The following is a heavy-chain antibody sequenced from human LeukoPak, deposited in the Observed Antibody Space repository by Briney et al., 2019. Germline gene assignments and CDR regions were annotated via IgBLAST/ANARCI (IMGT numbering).Heavy chain of an antibody. CDR2: INHSGST. J-gene: IGHJ5*02. V-gene: IGHV4-34*01. CDR1: GGSFSGYY. Sequence: SETLSLTCAVYGGSFSGYYWSWIRQPPGKGLEWIGEINHSGSTNYNPSLKSRVTISVDTSKNQFSLKLSSVTAADTAVYYCARGRQVMRAVAGPMAPWGQGTLVTVSS. D-gene: IGHD6-19*01. CDR3: ARGRQVMRAVAGPMAP.